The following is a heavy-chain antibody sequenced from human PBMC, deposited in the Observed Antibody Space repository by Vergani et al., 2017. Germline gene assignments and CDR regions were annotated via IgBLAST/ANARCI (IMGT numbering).Heavy chain of an antibody. V-gene: IGHV3-15*01. Sequence: EVQLVESGGGLLKPGESLRLSCAVSGFPFSGSYMTWVRQAPGKGLEWVSRIQFRVNGDATDYAAPVKGRFTISRDGSKETLYLQINSLKIEDTGVVYGITCKKGALIHWGRGTLVTVS. CDR2: IQFRVNGDAT. J-gene: IGHJ4*02. D-gene: IGHD1-26*01. CDR1: GFPFSGSY. CDR3: ITCKKGALIH.